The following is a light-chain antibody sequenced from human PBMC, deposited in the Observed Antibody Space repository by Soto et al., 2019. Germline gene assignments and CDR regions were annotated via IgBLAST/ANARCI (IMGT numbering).Light chain of an antibody. CDR3: QRLNSYPNT. CDR1: QGIGRS. V-gene: IGKV1-9*01. CDR2: AAY. J-gene: IGKJ2*01. Sequence: IQLTQSPSSLSASVGDRVTITCRASQGIGRSLAWYQQKPGTAPKLLIYAAYALQSGVPSRFGGSGSGTDFTLTISILQPEDFATYYCQRLNSYPNTFGQGTKLEI.